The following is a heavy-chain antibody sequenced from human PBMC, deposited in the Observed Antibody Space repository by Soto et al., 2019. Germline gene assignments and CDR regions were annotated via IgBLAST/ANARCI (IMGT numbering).Heavy chain of an antibody. Sequence: SETLSLTCTVSGGSISSSSYYWGWIRQPPGKGLEWIGSIYYSGSTYYNPSLKSRVTISVDTSKNQFSLKLSSVTAADTAVYYCARSLIAVAGPFDYWGQGTLVTVS. J-gene: IGHJ4*02. V-gene: IGHV4-39*01. D-gene: IGHD6-19*01. CDR3: ARSLIAVAGPFDY. CDR2: IYYSGST. CDR1: GGSISSSSYY.